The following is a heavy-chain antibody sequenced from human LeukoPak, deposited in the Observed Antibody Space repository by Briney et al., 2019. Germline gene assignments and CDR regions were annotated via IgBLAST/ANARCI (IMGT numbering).Heavy chain of an antibody. J-gene: IGHJ4*02. D-gene: IGHD3-22*01. V-gene: IGHV3-23*01. CDR2: TAGSGISK. CDR3: ARLPTSYYDSSGYHYDY. Sequence: GGSLRLSCVASGFTFNNYAMSWVRQAPGRGLEWASSTAGSGISKDYADSVKGRFTISKDKSKNTLYLQMDNLRAEDTGVYFCARLPTSYYDSSGYHYDYWGQGTLVTVSS. CDR1: GFTFNNYA.